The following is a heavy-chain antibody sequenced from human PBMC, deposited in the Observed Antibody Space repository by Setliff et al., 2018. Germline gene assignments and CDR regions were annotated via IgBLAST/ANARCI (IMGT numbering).Heavy chain of an antibody. CDR2: INHRGST. D-gene: IGHD2-15*01. CDR1: GGSFSDYY. Sequence: SETLSLTCGASGGSFSDYYWTWIRQTPGKGLEWVGEINHRGSTNYNPSLKSRVTISVDTSRDQFSLKLISMTAADTAVYYCARTCSGSGCYAGLESWGQGTPVTVSS. J-gene: IGHJ4*02. V-gene: IGHV4-34*01. CDR3: ARTCSGSGCYAGLES.